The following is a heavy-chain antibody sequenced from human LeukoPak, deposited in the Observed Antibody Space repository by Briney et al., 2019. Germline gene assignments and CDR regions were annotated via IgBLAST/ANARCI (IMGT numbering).Heavy chain of an antibody. CDR3: ARGIQLWLLSSVSWFDP. D-gene: IGHD5-18*01. Sequence: GGSLRLSCAASGFTFSSYSMNWVRQAPGKGLEWVSSISSSSSYIYYADSVKGRFTISRDNAKNSLYLQMNSLRAEDTAVYYCARGIQLWLLSSVSWFDPWGQGTLVTASS. CDR2: ISSSSSYI. V-gene: IGHV3-21*04. J-gene: IGHJ5*02. CDR1: GFTFSSYS.